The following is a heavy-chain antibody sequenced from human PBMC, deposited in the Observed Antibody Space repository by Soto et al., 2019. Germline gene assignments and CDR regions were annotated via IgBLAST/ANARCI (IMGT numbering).Heavy chain of an antibody. CDR3: ARENNDYAWGAFDI. CDR1: GFTFSSFW. V-gene: IGHV3-7*01. Sequence: EVQLVESGGDLVQPGGSLRLSCAASGFTFSSFWLTWVRQAPGKGLEWVANIKEDGSEEYYVDSVKGRFTISRDNAKNSQYLQMNSLRAEDTAVYYCARENNDYAWGAFDIWGQGTMVTVSS. D-gene: IGHD3-16*01. CDR2: IKEDGSEE. J-gene: IGHJ3*02.